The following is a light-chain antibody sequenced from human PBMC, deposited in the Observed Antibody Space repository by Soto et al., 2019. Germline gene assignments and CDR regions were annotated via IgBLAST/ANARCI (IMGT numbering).Light chain of an antibody. CDR1: QSISTY. CDR3: QQSYTSPVT. J-gene: IGKJ4*01. Sequence: ASQSISTYLNWYEQKPGKAPNLLIYGASNLQSEVXXXXSXGGSGTDFTLTISSLQPEDFGTYYCQQSYTSPVTFGGGTKVDIK. CDR2: GAS. V-gene: IGKV1-39*01.